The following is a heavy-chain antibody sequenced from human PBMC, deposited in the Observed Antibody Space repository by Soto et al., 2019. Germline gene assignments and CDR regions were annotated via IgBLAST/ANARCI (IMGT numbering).Heavy chain of an antibody. CDR1: GFTFSAYA. J-gene: IGHJ5*02. Sequence: EVQLLESGGGLVQPGGSLRLSCAASGFTFSAYAMSWVRQAPGKGLEWVSSIHGGGGGTFYADSVKGRFTISRDNSRNTLLLQMSSLRADDTAVYYCARGAGSANGQWDWFDPWGQVPLVT. CDR3: ARGAGSANGQWDWFDP. D-gene: IGHD6-19*01. CDR2: IHGGGGGT. V-gene: IGHV3-23*01.